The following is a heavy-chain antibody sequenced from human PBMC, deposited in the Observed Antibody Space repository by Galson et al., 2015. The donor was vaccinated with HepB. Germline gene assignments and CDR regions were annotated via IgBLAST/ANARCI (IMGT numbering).Heavy chain of an antibody. CDR1: GFTFSSYW. D-gene: IGHD6-6*01. Sequence: LRLSCAASGFTFSSYWIHWVRQAPGKGLVWVSRVNRDGSTTNYADSVKGRFTISRDNAKNTPYLQMNNLKVEDTAVYYCARENTSSSRYFDLWGRGTLVTVSS. CDR3: ARENTSSSRYFDL. J-gene: IGHJ2*01. CDR2: VNRDGSTT. V-gene: IGHV3-74*01.